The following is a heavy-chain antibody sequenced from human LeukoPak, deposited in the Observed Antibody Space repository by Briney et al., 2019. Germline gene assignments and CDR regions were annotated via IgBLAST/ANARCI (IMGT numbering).Heavy chain of an antibody. CDR3: TTYPMVYAINY. Sequence: GGSLRLSCAASGFNFNNAWLDWVRQTPGQGLEWVGQIKTNADGGTADYAAPVKGRFTISRDDSKNMLYLQMNSLKTEDTAVYYCTTYPMVYAINYWGQGTLVTVSS. V-gene: IGHV3-15*07. CDR1: GFNFNNAW. CDR2: IKTNADGGTA. D-gene: IGHD2-8*01. J-gene: IGHJ4*02.